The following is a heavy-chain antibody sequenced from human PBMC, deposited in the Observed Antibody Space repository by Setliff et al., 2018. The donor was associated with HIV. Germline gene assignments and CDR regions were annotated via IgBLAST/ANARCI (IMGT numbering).Heavy chain of an antibody. V-gene: IGHV4-39*07. Sequence: KTSETLSLTCTVSNGSITSTNYYWGWIRQSPGKGLEWIGTMSYSGSTNYNPSLRSRVTLSVDTSKNHFSLKLNSVTAADTAVYYCARDRGTRYGSGKDFDSWGQGILVTVSS. CDR2: MSYSGST. J-gene: IGHJ4*02. D-gene: IGHD3-10*01. CDR3: ARDRGTRYGSGKDFDS. CDR1: NGSITSTNYY.